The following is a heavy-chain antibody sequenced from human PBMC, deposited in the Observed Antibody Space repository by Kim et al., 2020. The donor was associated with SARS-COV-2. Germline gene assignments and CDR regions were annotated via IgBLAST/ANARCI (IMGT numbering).Heavy chain of an antibody. Sequence: SETLSLTCTVSDGSINTNTYYWGWVRQPPGSSLELIGSSHYTGSTFYNPSRKTLATISIYTSKGQFTLKVHSVTAADTAVYYCARQSSYGFIWFDPWGQGVVVTVSS. V-gene: IGHV4-39*01. CDR1: DGSINTNTYY. CDR2: SHYTGST. CDR3: ARQSSYGFIWFDP. J-gene: IGHJ5*02. D-gene: IGHD5-18*01.